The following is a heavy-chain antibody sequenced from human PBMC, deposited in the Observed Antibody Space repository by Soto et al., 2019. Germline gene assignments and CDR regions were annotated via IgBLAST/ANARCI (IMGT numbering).Heavy chain of an antibody. CDR3: ARAPFYDILTGMRWSYYFDS. Sequence: PSETLSLTCSVSDDSINSDKYYWGWIRQPPGKGLEWIGSIYYRGNAYYNPSLQTRVTISLDKSRSQFSLKLNSVTAADTAVYYCARAPFYDILTGMRWSYYFDSWGQGIQVTVSS. V-gene: IGHV4-39*07. CDR1: DDSINSDKYY. J-gene: IGHJ4*02. D-gene: IGHD3-9*01. CDR2: IYYRGNA.